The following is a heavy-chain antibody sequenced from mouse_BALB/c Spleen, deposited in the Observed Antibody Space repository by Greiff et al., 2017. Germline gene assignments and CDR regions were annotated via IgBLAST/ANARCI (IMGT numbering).Heavy chain of an antibody. V-gene: IGHV1-87*01. CDR1: GYTFTSYW. D-gene: IGHD1-3*01. CDR3: ARDGGRKGDY. CDR2: IYPGDGDT. Sequence: VQLQQSGAELARPGASVKLSCKASGYTFTSYWMQWVKQRPGQGLEWIGAIYPGDGDTRYTQKFKGKATLTADKSSSTAYMQLSSLASEDSAVYYCARDGGRKGDYWGQGTTLTVSS. J-gene: IGHJ2*01.